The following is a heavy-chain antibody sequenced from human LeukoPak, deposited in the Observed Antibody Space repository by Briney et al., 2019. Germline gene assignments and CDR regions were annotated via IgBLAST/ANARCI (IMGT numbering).Heavy chain of an antibody. CDR3: ARVPVIAVANWFDP. CDR1: GFTFSSYW. CDR2: IYGGGTT. J-gene: IGHJ5*02. Sequence: GGSLRLSCAASGFTFSSYWMSWVRQAPGKGLEWVSDIYGGGTTYYADSVKGRFTISRDNSKNTLYLQMNSLRAEDTAVYYCARVPVIAVANWFDPWGQGTLVTVSS. V-gene: IGHV3-66*01. D-gene: IGHD6-19*01.